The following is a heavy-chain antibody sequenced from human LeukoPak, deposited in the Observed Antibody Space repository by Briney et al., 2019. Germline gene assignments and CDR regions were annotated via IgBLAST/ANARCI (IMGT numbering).Heavy chain of an antibody. V-gene: IGHV4-59*08. Sequence: SETLSLTCTVSGGSISSYYWSWIRQAPGKGLEWIGYIYYSGSTNYNPSLKSRVTISVDTSKNQFSLKLSSVTAADTAVYYCARQMSSGWYSLDYWGQGILVTVSS. D-gene: IGHD6-19*01. CDR3: ARQMSSGWYSLDY. CDR1: GGSISSYY. J-gene: IGHJ4*02. CDR2: IYYSGST.